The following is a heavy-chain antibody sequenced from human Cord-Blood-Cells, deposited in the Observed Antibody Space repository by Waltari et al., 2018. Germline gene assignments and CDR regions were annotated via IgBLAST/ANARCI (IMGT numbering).Heavy chain of an antibody. J-gene: IGHJ4*02. CDR1: GGTFSSYA. D-gene: IGHD3-22*01. Sequence: QVQLVQSGAEVKKPGSSVKVSCKASGGTFSSYAISWVRQAPGQGLEWMGGTIPILGIANYAQKFQGRVTITADESTSTAYMELSSLRSEDTAVYYCARGYDSSGYYYYFDYWGQGTLVTVSS. V-gene: IGHV1-69*04. CDR3: ARGYDSSGYYYYFDY. CDR2: TIPILGIA.